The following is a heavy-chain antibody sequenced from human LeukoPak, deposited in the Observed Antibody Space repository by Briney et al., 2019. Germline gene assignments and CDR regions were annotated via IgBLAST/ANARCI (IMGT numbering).Heavy chain of an antibody. J-gene: IGHJ4*02. CDR3: AKGIEAGYSYGCDY. D-gene: IGHD5-18*01. Sequence: GGSLRLSCAASGFTFADYAMQWVRHAPGKGLEWVSGISWKTNTIGYADSVKGRFTISRDDAKNSLYLQMHSLRPEDTALYYCAKGIEAGYSYGCDYWGQGTLVTVSS. CDR1: GFTFADYA. CDR2: ISWKTNTI. V-gene: IGHV3-9*01.